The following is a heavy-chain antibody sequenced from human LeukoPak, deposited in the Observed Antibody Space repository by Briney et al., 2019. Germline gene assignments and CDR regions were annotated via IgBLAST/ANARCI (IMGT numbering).Heavy chain of an antibody. CDR2: INHSGST. CDR3: ASTTIFGVVIINY. D-gene: IGHD3-3*01. V-gene: IGHV4-34*01. J-gene: IGHJ4*02. CDR1: GGSFSGYY. Sequence: SEILSLTCAVYGGSFSGYYWSWIRQPPGKGLEWIGEINHSGSTNYNPSLKSRVTISVDTSKNQFSLKLSSVTAADTAVYYCASTTIFGVVIINYWGQGTLVTVSS.